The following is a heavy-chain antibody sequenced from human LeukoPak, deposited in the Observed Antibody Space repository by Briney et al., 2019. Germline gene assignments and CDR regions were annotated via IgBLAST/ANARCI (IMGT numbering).Heavy chain of an antibody. CDR2: IIPILGIA. J-gene: IGHJ4*02. D-gene: IGHD6-13*01. V-gene: IGHV1-69*04. CDR3: ARGEPGYSSSWSY. CDR1: GGTFSSYA. Sequence: ASVKVSCKAFGGTFSSYAISWVRQAPGQGLEWMGRIIPILGIANYAQKFRGGVTITADKSTSTAYMELSSLRSEDTAVYYCARGEPGYSSSWSYWGQGTLVTVSS.